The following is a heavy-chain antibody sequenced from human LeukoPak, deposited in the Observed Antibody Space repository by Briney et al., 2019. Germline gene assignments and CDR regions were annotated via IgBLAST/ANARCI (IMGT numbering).Heavy chain of an antibody. CDR2: IYHSGST. J-gene: IGHJ6*03. CDR3: ATLNGSGSYFHYMDV. D-gene: IGHD3-10*01. V-gene: IGHV4-38-2*02. Sequence: SETLSLTCTVSGYSISSGYYWGWIRQPPGKGLEWIGSIYHSGSTYYNPSLKRRVTISVDTSKNQFSLKLSSVTAADTAVYYCATLNGSGSYFHYMDVWGKGTTVTISS. CDR1: GYSISSGYY.